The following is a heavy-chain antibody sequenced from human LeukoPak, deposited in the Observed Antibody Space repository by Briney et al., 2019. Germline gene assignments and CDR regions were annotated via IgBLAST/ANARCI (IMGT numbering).Heavy chain of an antibody. CDR1: GLTFSNYA. V-gene: IGHV3-23*01. Sequence: GGSLRLSCAASGLTFSNYAMSWVRQAPGKGLEWVSGISDSGGSTYYADSVKGRFTISRDNSKNTLFLQMNSLRAEDTAVYYCAKAAVSSGWFCDYWGQGTLVTVSS. CDR3: AKAAVSSGWFCDY. CDR2: ISDSGGST. D-gene: IGHD6-19*01. J-gene: IGHJ4*02.